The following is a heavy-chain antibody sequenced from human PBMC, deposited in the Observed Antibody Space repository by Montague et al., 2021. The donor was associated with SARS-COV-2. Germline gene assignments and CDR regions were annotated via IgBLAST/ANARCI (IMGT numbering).Heavy chain of an antibody. CDR2: IYVGGSST. D-gene: IGHD3-22*01. CDR1: GFTFSSYA. V-gene: IGHV3-23*03. J-gene: IGHJ4*02. Sequence: SLRLSCAASGFTFSSYAMSWVRQAPGKGLEWVSVIYVGGSSTNYADFVKGRFTISRDNSKNTLYLQMNSLRAEDTAVYYCAKGAGRYYDSSGYYGYWGQGTLVTVSS. CDR3: AKGAGRYYDSSGYYGY.